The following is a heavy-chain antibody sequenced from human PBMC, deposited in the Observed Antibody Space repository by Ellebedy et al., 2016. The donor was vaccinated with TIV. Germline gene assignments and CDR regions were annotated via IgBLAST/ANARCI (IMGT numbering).Heavy chain of an antibody. CDR1: GGSIRRSNYY. J-gene: IGHJ4*02. V-gene: IGHV4-39*01. CDR2: ISNSGST. CDR3: ARTYDSGWYGY. Sequence: SETLSLXXSVSGGSIRRSNYYWGWIRQPPGKGLEWIGSISNSGSTYYNPSLKSRVSISVDTSKNQFSLRVSSVTAADTAVYYCARTYDSGWYGYWGQGALVTVSS. D-gene: IGHD6-19*01.